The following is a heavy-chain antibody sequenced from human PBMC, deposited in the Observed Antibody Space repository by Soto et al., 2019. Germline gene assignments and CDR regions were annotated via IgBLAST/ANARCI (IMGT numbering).Heavy chain of an antibody. V-gene: IGHV4-4*03. D-gene: IGHD3-22*01. CDR2: IYHSGST. Sequence: LPETLSLTCVVSGNSISTTNWWSWVRQSPGKGLEWIGEIYHSGSTNYNPSLKSRVTISVDKSKNQFSLKLSSVTAADTAVYYCARDVGYHYDGSPSGQFDFWGQGTLVTVSS. CDR1: GNSISTTNW. J-gene: IGHJ4*02. CDR3: ARDVGYHYDGSPSGQFDF.